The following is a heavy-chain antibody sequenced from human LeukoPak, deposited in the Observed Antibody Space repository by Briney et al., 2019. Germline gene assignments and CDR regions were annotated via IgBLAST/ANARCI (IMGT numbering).Heavy chain of an antibody. J-gene: IGHJ6*03. Sequence: GASVKVSCKASGYTFTGYYMHRVRQAPGQGLEWMGRINPNSGGINYAQKFQGRVTMTRDTSISTVYMELSSLRSDDTAVYYCAREGQSSTSQNYYYYYMDVWGKGTTVTVCS. D-gene: IGHD2-2*01. CDR1: GYTFTGYY. CDR2: INPNSGGI. V-gene: IGHV1-2*06. CDR3: AREGQSSTSQNYYYYYMDV.